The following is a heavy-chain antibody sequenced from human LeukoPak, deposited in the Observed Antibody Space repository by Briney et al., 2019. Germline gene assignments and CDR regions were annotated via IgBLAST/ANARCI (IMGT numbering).Heavy chain of an antibody. CDR2: ISGSGGRT. CDR3: AKDPSVVVTAQPPGWFDH. Sequence: GGSLILSCVASGFPFSSNGMHWVRQAPGKGLEWVSSISGSGGRTHYTDSVKGRFTISRDNSKNTLYLQMNSLRAEDTAVYYCAKDPSVVVTAQPPGWFDHWGQGTLVTVSS. D-gene: IGHD2-21*02. J-gene: IGHJ5*02. V-gene: IGHV3-23*01. CDR1: GFPFSSNG.